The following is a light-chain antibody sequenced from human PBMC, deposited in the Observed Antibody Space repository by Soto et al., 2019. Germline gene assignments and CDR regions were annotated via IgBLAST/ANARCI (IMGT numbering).Light chain of an antibody. CDR2: DAS. V-gene: IGKV2-30*01. CDR3: DDANHWSPFS. CDR1: QSLVSIYGVTF. J-gene: IGKJ3*01. Sequence: DVVLTQSPLSLPVTLGQPASISCRPSQSLVSIYGVTFLNWFHQRPGQSPRRLIYDASKLNSGVKDRFTGGAHGFSCTLISSRVEVADIGAQYGDDANHWSPFSFGPGTRVDIK.